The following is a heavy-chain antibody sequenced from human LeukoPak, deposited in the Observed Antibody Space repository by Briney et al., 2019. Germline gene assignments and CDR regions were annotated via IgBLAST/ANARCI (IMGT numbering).Heavy chain of an antibody. D-gene: IGHD6-13*01. V-gene: IGHV1-18*04. J-gene: IGHJ6*02. CDR1: GYTFTNYY. Sequence: ASVKVSCKASGYTFTNYYLHWVRQAPGQGLEWMGWISAYNGNTNYAQKLQGRVTMTTDTSTSTAYMELRSLRSDDTAVYYCASTGYSSSWSYYYYYGMDVWGQGTTVTVSS. CDR3: ASTGYSSSWSYYYYYGMDV. CDR2: ISAYNGNT.